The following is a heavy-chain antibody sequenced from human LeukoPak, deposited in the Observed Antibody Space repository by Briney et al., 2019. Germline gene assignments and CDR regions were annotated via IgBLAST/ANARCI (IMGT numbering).Heavy chain of an antibody. CDR3: AKAPVTIYYYYYGMDV. CDR2: ISSGGGST. CDR1: GFTFNTYA. D-gene: IGHD1-1*01. J-gene: IGHJ6*02. Sequence: PGGSLRLSCAASGFTFNTYAMTWVRQAPGKGLEWVSAISSGGGSTYYAESVKGRFTISRDNSKNMLYLQVNSLRAEDTAVYYCAKAPVTIYYYYYGMDVWGQGTTVTVSS. V-gene: IGHV3-23*01.